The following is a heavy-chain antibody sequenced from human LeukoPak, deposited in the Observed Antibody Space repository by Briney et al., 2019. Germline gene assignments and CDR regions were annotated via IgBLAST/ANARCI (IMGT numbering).Heavy chain of an antibody. V-gene: IGHV3-30-3*01. CDR2: ISYDGSNK. J-gene: IGHJ3*02. Sequence: PGGSLRLSCAASGFTFSSYAMHWVRQAPGKGLEWVAVISYDGSNKYYADSVKGRFTISRDNSKNTLYLQMDSLRAKDTAVYYCARELSSCDRAFDIWGQGTMVTVSS. CDR3: ARELSSCDRAFDI. D-gene: IGHD2-21*01. CDR1: GFTFSSYA.